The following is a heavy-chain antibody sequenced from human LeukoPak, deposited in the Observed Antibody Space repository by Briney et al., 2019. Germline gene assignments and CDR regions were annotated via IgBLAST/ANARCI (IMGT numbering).Heavy chain of an antibody. CDR3: ARRRTTGTTGYFDY. V-gene: IGHV4-4*09. J-gene: IGHJ4*02. CDR2: ISTSGST. CDR1: RGSISTYY. Sequence: SETLSLTCTISRGSISTYYWSWIRQPPGKGLEWIGYISTSGSTNYNPSLKSRVTISVDTSKHQFSLNLSSETAADTAVYYCARRRTTGTTGYFDYWGQGTLVTVSS. D-gene: IGHD1-1*01.